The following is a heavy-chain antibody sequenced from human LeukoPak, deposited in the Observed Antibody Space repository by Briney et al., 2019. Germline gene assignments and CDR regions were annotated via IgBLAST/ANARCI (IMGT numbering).Heavy chain of an antibody. J-gene: IGHJ3*02. CDR1: GLNFSSRW. D-gene: IGHD4-17*01. CDR3: ARPIYGDYSAFDI. CDR2: IKEDGSEK. Sequence: PGGSLRLSCAASGLNFSSRWMNWVRQAPGQGLEWVASIKEDGSEKHYVDSVKGRFTISRDNGKNSLYLQMNSLGAEDTAMYYCARPIYGDYSAFDIWGQGTMVTVSS. V-gene: IGHV3-7*03.